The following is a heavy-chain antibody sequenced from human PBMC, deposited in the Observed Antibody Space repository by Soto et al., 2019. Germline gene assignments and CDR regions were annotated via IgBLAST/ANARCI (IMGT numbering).Heavy chain of an antibody. CDR3: ARGNNSRVDY. CDR1: GGSISSGGYY. V-gene: IGHV4-31*03. Sequence: QVQLQESGPGLVKPSQTLSLPCTVSGGSISSGGYYWSWIRQHPGKGLEGIGSIYYSGSTYYNPSLKSRVTISVDTSKDQFALKLGSVTAADTAVYYCARGNNSRVDYWGQGTLVTVSS. CDR2: IYYSGST. D-gene: IGHD1-1*01. J-gene: IGHJ4*02.